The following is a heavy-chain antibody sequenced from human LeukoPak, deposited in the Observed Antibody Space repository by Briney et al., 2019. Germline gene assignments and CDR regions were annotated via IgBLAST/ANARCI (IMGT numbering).Heavy chain of an antibody. D-gene: IGHD4-23*01. CDR3: AKSSRTPYGGNSGYFDY. CDR1: GFTFSSYG. V-gene: IGHV3-30*18. CDR2: ISYDGSNK. J-gene: IGHJ4*02. Sequence: GGSLRLSCAASGFTFSSYGMHWVRQAPGKGLEWVAVISYDGSNKYYADSVKGRFTISRDNSKNTLYLQMNSLRAEDTAVYYCAKSSRTPYGGNSGYFDYWGQGTLVTVSS.